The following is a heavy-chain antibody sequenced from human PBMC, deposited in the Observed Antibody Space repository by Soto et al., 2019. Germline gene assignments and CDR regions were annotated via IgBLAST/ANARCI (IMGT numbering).Heavy chain of an antibody. V-gene: IGHV3-30-3*01. J-gene: IGHJ4*02. CDR1: GFTFSSYS. CDR3: ARDRIAAAGIGIFDY. Sequence: GGSLRLSCAASGFTFSSYSIHWVRQAPGKGLEWVAVISYDGSNKYYADSVKGRFTISRDNSKNTLYLRMSSLRAEDTAVYYCARDRIAAAGIGIFDYWGQGTLVTVSS. CDR2: ISYDGSNK. D-gene: IGHD6-13*01.